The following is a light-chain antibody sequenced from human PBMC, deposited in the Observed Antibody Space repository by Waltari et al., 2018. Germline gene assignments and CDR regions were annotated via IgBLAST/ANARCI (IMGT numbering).Light chain of an antibody. Sequence: DIQMTQSPSTLSASVGDRVTITCRASQSIRSWLAWYQQKSGQAPKLLIYKSSSLESGVPSRFSVSGSGTEFTLTISSLQPDDFATYYCQQYKSYPWTFGQGTKVEIK. CDR3: QQYKSYPWT. CDR2: KSS. CDR1: QSIRSW. J-gene: IGKJ1*01. V-gene: IGKV1-5*03.